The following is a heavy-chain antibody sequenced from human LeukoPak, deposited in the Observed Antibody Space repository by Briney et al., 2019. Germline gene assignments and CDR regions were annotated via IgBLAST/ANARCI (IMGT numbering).Heavy chain of an antibody. CDR3: ARSRSSSSWYYYYMDV. D-gene: IGHD6-13*01. Sequence: SSETLSLTCAVYGGSFSGYYWSWIRQPPGKGLEWIGEINHSGSTNYNPSLKSRVTISVDTSKNQFSLKLSSVTAADTAVYYCARSRSSSSWYYYYMDVWGKGTTVTVSS. CDR1: GGSFSGYY. J-gene: IGHJ6*03. V-gene: IGHV4-34*01. CDR2: INHSGST.